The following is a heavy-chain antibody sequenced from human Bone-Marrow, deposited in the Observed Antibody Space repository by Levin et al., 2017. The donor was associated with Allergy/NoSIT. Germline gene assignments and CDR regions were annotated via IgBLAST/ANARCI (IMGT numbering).Heavy chain of an antibody. D-gene: IGHD1-26*01. CDR2: IYSIGTT. Sequence: PSETLSLTCTVSGGSFSDYYWSWIRQPAGKGLEWIGRIYSIGTTNYNPSLKSRVTMSVDTSKNQFSLKLSSVTAADTAVYYCARKGVGATARAFDIWGQGTMVTVSS. J-gene: IGHJ3*02. V-gene: IGHV4-4*07. CDR1: GGSFSDYY. CDR3: ARKGVGATARAFDI.